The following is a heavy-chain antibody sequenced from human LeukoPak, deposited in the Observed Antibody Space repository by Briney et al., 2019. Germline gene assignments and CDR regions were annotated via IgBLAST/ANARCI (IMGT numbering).Heavy chain of an antibody. CDR2: ISYDGSNK. D-gene: IGHD6-13*01. V-gene: IGHV3-30*18. J-gene: IGHJ3*02. CDR3: AKTHSSSFDAFGI. Sequence: PGRSLRLSCAASGFTFSSYGMHWVRQAPGKGLEWAAVISYDGSNKYYADSVKGRFTISRDNSKNTLYLQMNSLRAEDTAVYYCAKTHSSSFDAFGIWGQGTMVTVSS. CDR1: GFTFSSYG.